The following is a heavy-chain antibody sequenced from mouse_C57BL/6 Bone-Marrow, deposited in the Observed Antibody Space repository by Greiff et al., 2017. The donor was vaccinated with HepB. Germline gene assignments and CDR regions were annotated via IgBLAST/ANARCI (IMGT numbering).Heavy chain of an antibody. CDR3: AREYYGSSYVY. J-gene: IGHJ2*01. CDR1: GYTFTSYG. Sequence: VKLVESGAELARPGASVKLSCKASGYTFTSYGISWVKQRTGQGLEWIGEIYPRSGNTYYNDKFKGKATLTADTSSSTAYMKLRSLTSEDSAVYDCAREYYGSSYVYWGQGTTLTVAS. D-gene: IGHD1-1*01. CDR2: IYPRSGNT. V-gene: IGHV1-81*01.